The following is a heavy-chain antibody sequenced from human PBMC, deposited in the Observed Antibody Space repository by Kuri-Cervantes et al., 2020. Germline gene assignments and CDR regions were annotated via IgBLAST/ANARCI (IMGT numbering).Heavy chain of an antibody. CDR3: ARDRFRYFDY. V-gene: IGHV3-53*05. CDR2: IYSGGSI. Sequence: ETLSLTCAASGFTVSSNYMSWVRQAPGKGLEWVSVIYSGGSIYYADSVKGRFTISRDNSKNTLYLQMNSLRAEDTAVYYCARDRFRYFDYWGQGTLVTVSS. CDR1: GFTVSSNY. J-gene: IGHJ4*02.